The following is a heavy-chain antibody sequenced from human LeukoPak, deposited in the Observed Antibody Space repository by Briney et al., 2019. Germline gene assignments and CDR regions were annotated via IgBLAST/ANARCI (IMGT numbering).Heavy chain of an antibody. J-gene: IGHJ1*01. D-gene: IGHD3-22*01. Sequence: PGGSLRLSCAASGFTFSSYAMSWVRQAPGKGLEWVSAISGSGGSTYYADSVKGRFTISRDNAKNSLYLQMNSLRAEDTAVYYCASSYDSSGYRNFQHWGQGTLVTVSS. CDR3: ASSYDSSGYRNFQH. CDR2: ISGSGGST. CDR1: GFTFSSYA. V-gene: IGHV3-23*01.